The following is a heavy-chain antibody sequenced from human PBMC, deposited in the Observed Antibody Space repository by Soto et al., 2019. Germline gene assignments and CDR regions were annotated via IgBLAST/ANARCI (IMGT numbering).Heavy chain of an antibody. D-gene: IGHD6-13*01. CDR1: GGAIRSDNYY. Sequence: KPSETLSLTCSVSGGAIRSDNYYWSWIRQSPGKGLEWLGHISHSGTTSYNPSLQSRATISLDAAQNHFSLRLNSVTVADTALYFCARGRGQLLFDYWGQGSMVTVSS. V-gene: IGHV4-30-4*01. CDR3: ARGRGQLLFDY. CDR2: ISHSGTT. J-gene: IGHJ4*02.